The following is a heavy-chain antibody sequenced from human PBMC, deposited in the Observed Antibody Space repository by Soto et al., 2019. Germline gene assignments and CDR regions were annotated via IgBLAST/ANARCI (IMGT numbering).Heavy chain of an antibody. J-gene: IGHJ4*02. Sequence: SETLSLTCAVAGGSISSYYWSWIRQPPGKGLEWIGYIYYSGSTNSNPSLESRVTISIDTSKSQFSLKLSSVTAEDTAVYYCTSSNYYDSSGYYPFDYWGQGTLVTVSS. D-gene: IGHD3-22*01. V-gene: IGHV4-59*08. CDR3: TSSNYYDSSGYYPFDY. CDR1: GGSISSYY. CDR2: IYYSGST.